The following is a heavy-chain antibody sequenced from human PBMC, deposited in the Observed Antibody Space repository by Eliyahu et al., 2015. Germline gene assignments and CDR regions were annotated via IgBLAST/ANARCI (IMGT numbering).Heavy chain of an antibody. J-gene: IGHJ6*02. Sequence: EVQLVESGGGLVQPGGSLRLSCXASGFTXSGXDMXWVRQAXGKGLEWVSAIGTAGDTYYPGSVKGRFTISRENAKNSLYLQMNSLRAGDTAVYYCARNSGGSPGYYYYYGXDVWGQGTTVTVSS. CDR2: IGTAGDT. D-gene: IGHD2-15*01. V-gene: IGHV3-13*01. CDR1: GFTXSGXD. CDR3: ARNSGGSPGYYYYYGXDV.